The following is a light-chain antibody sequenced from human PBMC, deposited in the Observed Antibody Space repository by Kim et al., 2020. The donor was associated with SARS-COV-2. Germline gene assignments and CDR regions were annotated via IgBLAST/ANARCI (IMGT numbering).Light chain of an antibody. CDR3: QQYKSWYT. CDR2: KAS. Sequence: LSASVGYGVPSTCLASQSISSWLAWYQQKPGKAPKVLISKASTLESGVSSRFSGSGSGTEFTLTISSLQPDDFATYYCQQYKSWYTFGQGTKLEI. CDR1: QSISSW. J-gene: IGKJ2*01. V-gene: IGKV1-5*03.